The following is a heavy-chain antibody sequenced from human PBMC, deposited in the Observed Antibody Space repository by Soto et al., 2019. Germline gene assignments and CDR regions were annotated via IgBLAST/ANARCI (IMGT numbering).Heavy chain of an antibody. D-gene: IGHD3-9*01. V-gene: IGHV3-30-3*01. J-gene: IGHJ5*02. CDR2: ISHDGNTQ. CDR1: GFTLSSYT. CDR3: ARVNDIVKGHNWFDP. Sequence: QVQLVESGGGVVQPGRSLRLSCAASGFTLSSYTMHWVRQAPGKGLEWVAVISHDGNTQYYADSVKGRFTISRDISRNTLYLQMNSLRAEDTAVYYFARVNDIVKGHNWFDPWGQGTMVTVSS.